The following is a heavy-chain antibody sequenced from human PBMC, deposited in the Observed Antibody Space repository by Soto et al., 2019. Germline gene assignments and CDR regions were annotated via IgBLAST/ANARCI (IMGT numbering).Heavy chain of an antibody. CDR2: IWYDGSNK. J-gene: IGHJ4*02. CDR1: GVTFCSYG. V-gene: IGHV3-33*01. D-gene: IGHD3-22*01. CDR3: ARSPFYDSSGYRPLYYFDY. Sequence: AGSLRLSCAASGVTFCSYGMHGVRQTPGKGLEWVAVIWYDGSNKYYADSVKGRFTISRDNSKNTLYLQMNSLRAEDTAVYYCARSPFYDSSGYRPLYYFDYWGQGTLVTVSS.